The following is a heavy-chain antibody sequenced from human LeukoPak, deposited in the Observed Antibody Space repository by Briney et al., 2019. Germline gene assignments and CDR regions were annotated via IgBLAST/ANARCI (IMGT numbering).Heavy chain of an antibody. CDR1: GGSINIGGYY. CDR3: ARYSSRSFYFDF. V-gene: IGHV4-31*03. CDR2: IYYTGTT. D-gene: IGHD2-2*01. J-gene: IGHJ4*02. Sequence: PSETLSLTCTVSGGSINIGGYYWSWIRQHPGKGLEWVGYIYYTGTTYYNASLKSRLTMSVDTSESQFSLKLTSVTAADTAVYYCARYSSRSFYFDFWGQGTLVTVSS.